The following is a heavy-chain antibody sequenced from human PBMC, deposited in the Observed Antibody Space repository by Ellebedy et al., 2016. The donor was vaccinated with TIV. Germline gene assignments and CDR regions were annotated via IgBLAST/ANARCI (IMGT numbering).Heavy chain of an antibody. CDR2: ISSSGRDI. J-gene: IGHJ4*02. V-gene: IGHV3-48*03. CDR3: ASWDDYVWGSYRPSDY. Sequence: GESLKISCAASGFTFNVYEMNWVRQAPGKGLEWISYISSSGRDIYYADSVKGRFTISRDNAKNSLYLQMNSLRAGDTAIYYCASWDDYVWGSYRPSDYWGRGTLVTVSP. D-gene: IGHD3-16*02. CDR1: GFTFNVYE.